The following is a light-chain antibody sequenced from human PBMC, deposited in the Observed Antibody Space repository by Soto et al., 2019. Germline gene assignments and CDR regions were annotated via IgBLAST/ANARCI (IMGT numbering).Light chain of an antibody. CDR2: AAS. CDR1: QTISNY. V-gene: IGKV1-39*01. J-gene: IGKJ1*01. CDR3: QLSYDTPRS. Sequence: DLQMTPSPSSLSASVGDRVSITCRASQTISNYLIWYQQKPGKAPNLLIYAASTLQSGVPSRFIGSGSGTNFTLISSMLQSEDFATYYCQLSYDTPRSFGQGTKVEIK.